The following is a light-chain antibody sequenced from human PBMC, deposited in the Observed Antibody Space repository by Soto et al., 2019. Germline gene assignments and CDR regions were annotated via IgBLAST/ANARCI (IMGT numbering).Light chain of an antibody. V-gene: IGLV4-69*01. CDR3: QTWGTGIHVV. CDR2: LDSDGSH. J-gene: IGLJ2*01. Sequence: QPVLTQSPSASASLGASVKLTCTLSSGHSSYAIAWHQQQPEKGPRYLMKLDSDGSHTKGDAIPDRFSGSSSGAERYLTISSLQSEDVADYYCQTWGTGIHVVFGGGTNLTVL. CDR1: SGHSSYA.